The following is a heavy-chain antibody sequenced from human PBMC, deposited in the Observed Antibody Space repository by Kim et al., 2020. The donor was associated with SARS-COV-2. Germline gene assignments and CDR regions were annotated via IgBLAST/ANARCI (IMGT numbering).Heavy chain of an antibody. V-gene: IGHV3-43*01. CDR2: ISWDGGST. J-gene: IGHJ6*02. D-gene: IGHD3-10*01. CDR3: AKDIEYGSGSYIYGMDV. CDR1: GFTFDDYT. Sequence: GGSLRLSCAASGFTFDDYTMHWVRQAPGKGLEWVSLISWDGGSTYYADSVKGRFTISRDNSKNSLYLQMNSLRTEDTALYYCAKDIEYGSGSYIYGMDVWGQGTTVTVSS.